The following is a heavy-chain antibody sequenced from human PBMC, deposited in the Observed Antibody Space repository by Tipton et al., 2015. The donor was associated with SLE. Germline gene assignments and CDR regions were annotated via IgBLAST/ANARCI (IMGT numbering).Heavy chain of an antibody. D-gene: IGHD1-26*01. Sequence: TLSLTCSVSGGSIRSHYWSWIRQPPGKGLEWIGYFYYSGSTNYNPSLKSRVTISVDTTKNQFSLKLSSVTAADTAVYYCATFEGSVVGAKDAFEIWGQGTMVTVSS. CDR2: FYYSGST. V-gene: IGHV4-59*11. CDR3: ATFEGSVVGAKDAFEI. CDR1: GGSIRSHY. J-gene: IGHJ3*02.